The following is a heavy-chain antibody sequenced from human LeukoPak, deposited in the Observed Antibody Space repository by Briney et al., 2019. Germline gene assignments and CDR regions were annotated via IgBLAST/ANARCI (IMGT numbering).Heavy chain of an antibody. V-gene: IGHV1-2*06. Sequence: GASVKVSCKASGYTFSGHYLHWVRQAPGQGLEWMGRINPNTGVTQYTENFQGRVTMTGDTSISTAYMELNGLRSEDTAVYYCAREGRDGYNYGPRDAFDIWGQGTMVTVSS. D-gene: IGHD5-24*01. CDR1: GYTFSGHY. CDR3: AREGRDGYNYGPRDAFDI. J-gene: IGHJ3*02. CDR2: INPNTGVT.